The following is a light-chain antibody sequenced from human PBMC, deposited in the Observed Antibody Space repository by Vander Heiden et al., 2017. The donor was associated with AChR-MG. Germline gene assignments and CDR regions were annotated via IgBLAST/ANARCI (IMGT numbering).Light chain of an antibody. CDR3: SSYAGTNYV. Sequence: SDLTPPPSASGSPGQSVPNPCPGTSSDGGAYKPVSRDQHTPRNAPNLSIYAVTKRPSGVSDRFSGSMSSNTAPLTVSGLQADDEADYYCSSYAGTNYVFGTGTKVTVL. J-gene: IGLJ1*01. CDR1: SSDGGAYKP. V-gene: IGLV2-8*01. CDR2: AVT.